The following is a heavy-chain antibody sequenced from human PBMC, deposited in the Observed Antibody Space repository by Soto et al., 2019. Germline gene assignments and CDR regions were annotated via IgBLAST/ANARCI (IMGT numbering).Heavy chain of an antibody. CDR1: GYSFTSYW. CDR2: IYPGDSDT. V-gene: IGHV5-51*01. D-gene: IGHD2-21*02. J-gene: IGHJ3*02. CDR3: ARQREYCGGDCYSWVFDI. Sequence: GESLKISCKGSGYSFTSYWIGWVRQMPGKGLEWMGIIYPGDSDTRYSPSFQGQVTISADKSISTAYLQWSSLKASDTAMYYCARQREYCGGDCYSWVFDIWGQGTMVTVSS.